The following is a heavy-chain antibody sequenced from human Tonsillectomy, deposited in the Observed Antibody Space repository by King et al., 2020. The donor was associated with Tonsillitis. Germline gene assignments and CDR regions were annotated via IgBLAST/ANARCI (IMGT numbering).Heavy chain of an antibody. Sequence: VQLVESGGGVVQPGRSLRLSCAASGFTFSSYGMHWVRQAPGKGLEWVAVISYDGSNKYYADSVKGRFTISRENSKNTLYLQMNSLSAEDTAVYYCATDFSVLYSVIDYWGQGTLVTVSS. CDR3: ATDFSVLYSVIDY. CDR1: GFTFSSYG. CDR2: ISYDGSNK. D-gene: IGHD2-15*01. V-gene: IGHV3-33*05. J-gene: IGHJ4*02.